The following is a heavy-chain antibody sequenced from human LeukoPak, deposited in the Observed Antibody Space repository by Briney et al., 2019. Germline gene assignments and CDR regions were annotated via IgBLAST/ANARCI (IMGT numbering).Heavy chain of an antibody. CDR3: ARRSLLLDAFDI. Sequence: SETLSLTSTVSGGSVSSGSYYWSWIRQPPGKGLEWIGYIYYSGSTNYNPSLKSRVTISVDTSKNQFSLKLSSVTAADTAVYYCARRSLLLDAFDIWGQGTMVTVSS. J-gene: IGHJ3*02. V-gene: IGHV4-61*01. D-gene: IGHD2-15*01. CDR2: IYYSGST. CDR1: GGSVSSGSYY.